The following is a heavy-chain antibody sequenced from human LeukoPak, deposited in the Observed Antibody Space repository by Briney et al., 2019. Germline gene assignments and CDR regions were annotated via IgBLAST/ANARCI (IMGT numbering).Heavy chain of an antibody. Sequence: SETLSLTCTVSGGSIRSYYWSWIRQPPGKGLEWIGYIYYSGSTNYNPSLKSRVTISVATSKNQFSLKLSSVTAADTAVYYCARARSVLLWFGELSGSFDIWGQGTMVTVSS. D-gene: IGHD3-10*01. V-gene: IGHV4-59*01. CDR2: IYYSGST. J-gene: IGHJ3*02. CDR1: GGSIRSYY. CDR3: ARARSVLLWFGELSGSFDI.